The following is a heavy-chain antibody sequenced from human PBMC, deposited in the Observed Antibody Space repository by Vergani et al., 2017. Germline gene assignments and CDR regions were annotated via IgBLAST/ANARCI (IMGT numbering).Heavy chain of an antibody. Sequence: QVQLQESGPGLVKPSETLSLTCTVSGGSISSSSYYWGWIRQPPGKGLEWIGSIYYSGSTYYNPSLKSRVTISVDTSKNQFSLKLSSVTAADTAVYYCARGKRITMVRDPLETIDYWGQGTLVTVSS. V-gene: IGHV4-39*01. CDR1: GGSISSSSYY. CDR3: ARGKRITMVRDPLETIDY. CDR2: IYYSGST. J-gene: IGHJ4*02. D-gene: IGHD3-10*01.